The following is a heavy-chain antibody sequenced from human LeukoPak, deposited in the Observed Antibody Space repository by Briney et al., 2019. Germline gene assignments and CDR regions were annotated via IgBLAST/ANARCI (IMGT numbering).Heavy chain of an antibody. J-gene: IGHJ4*02. V-gene: IGHV3-7*04. D-gene: IGHD3-22*01. CDR2: IKQDGSEK. CDR3: VRVADSSGYYN. Sequence: GGSVRLSCAASGFTFSSYWMSWGRQAPGKGLEWVANIKQDGSEKYYVDSVKGRFTISRDNAKSTLYLQMNSLRAEDTAVYYCVRVADSSGYYNWGQGTLVSVSS. CDR1: GFTFSSYW.